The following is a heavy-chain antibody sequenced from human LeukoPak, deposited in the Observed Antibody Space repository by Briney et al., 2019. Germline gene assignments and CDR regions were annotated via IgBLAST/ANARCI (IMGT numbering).Heavy chain of an antibody. CDR2: ISSGGSSI. D-gene: IGHD3-22*01. CDR1: GFIFSDYY. Sequence: TGGSLRLSCAASGFIFSDYYMSWIRQAPGKGLEWVSYISSGGSSIYYADSVKGRFTISRDNAKNSLHLQMNSLRAEDTAVYYCAKAHPTYYYDSSEYYFDYWGQGILVTVSS. J-gene: IGHJ4*02. CDR3: AKAHPTYYYDSSEYYFDY. V-gene: IGHV3-11*01.